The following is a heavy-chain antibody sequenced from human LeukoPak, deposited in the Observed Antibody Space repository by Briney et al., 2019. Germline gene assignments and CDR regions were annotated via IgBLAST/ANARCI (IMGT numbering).Heavy chain of an antibody. D-gene: IGHD5-18*01. CDR3: ARRLQRDAFDI. V-gene: IGHV3-48*03. J-gene: IGHJ3*02. CDR1: GFTFSFYE. CDR2: ISSSGNSI. Sequence: GGSLRLSCAASGFTFSFYEMTWVRQAPRKGLERVSYISSSGNSIYFADSVKGRFTISRDDAKHSLYLQMNSLRAEDTAVYYCARRLQRDAFDIWGQGTMVTVSS.